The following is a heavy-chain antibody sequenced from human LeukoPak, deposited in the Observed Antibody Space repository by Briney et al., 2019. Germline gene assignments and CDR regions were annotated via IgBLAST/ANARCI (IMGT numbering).Heavy chain of an antibody. D-gene: IGHD2-2*01. Sequence: GASAKVSCRASGYTFTGYYMHWVRQAPGQGLEWMGGIIPIFGTANYAQKFQGRVTITADKSTSTAYMELGSLRSEDTAVYYCARGLLVPAAMGYYYYMDVWGRGTTVTVSS. CDR1: GYTFTGYY. CDR3: ARGLLVPAAMGYYYYMDV. CDR2: IIPIFGTA. J-gene: IGHJ6*03. V-gene: IGHV1-69*06.